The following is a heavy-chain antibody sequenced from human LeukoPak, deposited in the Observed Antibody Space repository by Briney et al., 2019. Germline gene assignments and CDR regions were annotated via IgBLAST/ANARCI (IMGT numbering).Heavy chain of an antibody. CDR1: GGSISSYY. V-gene: IGHV4-59*01. Sequence: SETLSLTCTVSGGSISSYYWSWIRQPPGKGLEWIGYIYYSGSTNYNPSLKSRVTISVDTSKNQFSLKLGSVTAADTAVYYCARAQGIVGAPYYFDYWGQGTLVTVSS. J-gene: IGHJ4*02. D-gene: IGHD1-26*01. CDR2: IYYSGST. CDR3: ARAQGIVGAPYYFDY.